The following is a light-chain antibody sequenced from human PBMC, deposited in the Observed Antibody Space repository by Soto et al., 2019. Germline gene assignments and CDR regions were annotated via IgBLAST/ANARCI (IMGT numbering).Light chain of an antibody. CDR2: GAS. CDR1: QSVSTN. Sequence: IVMTQSPATLPVSPGERATLSCRASQSVSTNVAWYQQKPGQAPRLLIYGASTRATGVPARFSGSGSGTEFTLTISGLQSADFGVYYCQHYNNWPPWTFGQGTKVEIK. J-gene: IGKJ1*01. CDR3: QHYNNWPPWT. V-gene: IGKV3-15*01.